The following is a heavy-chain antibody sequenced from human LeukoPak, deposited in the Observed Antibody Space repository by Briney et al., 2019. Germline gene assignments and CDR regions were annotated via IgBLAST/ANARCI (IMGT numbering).Heavy chain of an antibody. Sequence: GGSLRLSCSASGFTFSNYAMHWVRQAPGKGLEYVSAITINIDRTFYADSVQGRFTISRDNSANTLYLQMSSLRPEDTAVYYCVKPARGSGIQNGFDYWGQGTLVTVSP. CDR3: VKPARGSGIQNGFDY. CDR2: ITINIDRT. J-gene: IGHJ4*02. V-gene: IGHV3-64D*06. D-gene: IGHD3-10*01. CDR1: GFTFSNYA.